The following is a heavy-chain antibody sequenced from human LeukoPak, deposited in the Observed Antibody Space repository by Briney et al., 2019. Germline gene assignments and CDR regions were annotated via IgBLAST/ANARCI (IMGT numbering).Heavy chain of an antibody. V-gene: IGHV3-53*01. D-gene: IGHD4-17*01. CDR3: AAVSTKTYYYGLDV. CDR2: IFSNDNT. CDR1: GFTVTNNY. Sequence: GGPLRLSCAASGFTVTNNYMCWVRQAPGKGLEWVSVIFSNDNTYHADSVKGRFAISRDTSKNTLYLQMNSLRAEDTAVYYCAAVSTKTYYYGLDVWGQGTTVTVSS. J-gene: IGHJ6*02.